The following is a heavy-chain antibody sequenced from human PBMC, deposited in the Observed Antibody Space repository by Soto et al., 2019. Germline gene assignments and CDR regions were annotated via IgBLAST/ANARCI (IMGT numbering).Heavy chain of an antibody. Sequence: QVQLVESGGGVVQPGRSLRLSCAASGFTFSSYGMHWVRQAPGKGLEWVAVIWYDGSNKYYADSVKGRFTISRDNSKNTLYLQMNSLRDEDTAVYYCAREGYYDYIWGSYRPSNDAFDIWGQGTMVTVSS. V-gene: IGHV3-33*01. CDR2: IWYDGSNK. CDR3: AREGYYDYIWGSYRPSNDAFDI. D-gene: IGHD3-16*02. J-gene: IGHJ3*02. CDR1: GFTFSSYG.